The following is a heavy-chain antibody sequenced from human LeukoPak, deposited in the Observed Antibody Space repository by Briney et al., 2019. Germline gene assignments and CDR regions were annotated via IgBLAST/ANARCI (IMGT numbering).Heavy chain of an antibody. Sequence: PSETLSLTCTVSGGSISSYYWSWIRQPPGKGLEWIGYIYYSGSTNYNPSLKSRVTISVDTSKNQFSLKLSSVTAADTAVYYCARFAGGSKPSLRLDYWGQGTLVTVSS. CDR3: ARFAGGSKPSLRLDY. CDR1: GGSISSYY. D-gene: IGHD1-26*01. CDR2: IYYSGST. V-gene: IGHV4-59*01. J-gene: IGHJ4*02.